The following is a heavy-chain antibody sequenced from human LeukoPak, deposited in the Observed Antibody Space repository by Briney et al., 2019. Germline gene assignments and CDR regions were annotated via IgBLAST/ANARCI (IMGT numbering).Heavy chain of an antibody. Sequence: GGSLRLSCAASGFTFSSYSMNWVRQAPGRGLEWVSYISSSGSTIYYADSVKGRFTISRDNAKSSLYLQMNSLRAEDTAVYYCAELGITMIGGVWGKGTTVTISS. V-gene: IGHV3-48*04. D-gene: IGHD3-10*02. CDR1: GFTFSSYS. CDR3: AELGITMIGGV. CDR2: ISSSGSTI. J-gene: IGHJ6*04.